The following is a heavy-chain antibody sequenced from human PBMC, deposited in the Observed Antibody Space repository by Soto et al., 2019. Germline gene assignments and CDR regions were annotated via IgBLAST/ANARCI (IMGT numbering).Heavy chain of an antibody. J-gene: IGHJ6*03. CDR3: ARVVYDILTGYDSYYYMDV. Sequence: PSETLSLTCTVSGGSINIDHYYWTWIRQTPGKGLEWIGYIYYSGSTYYNPSLKSRVTISVDTSKNQFSLKLSSVTAADTAVYYCARVVYDILTGYDSYYYMDVWGKGTTVTVSS. V-gene: IGHV4-30-4*01. CDR2: IYYSGST. D-gene: IGHD3-9*01. CDR1: GGSINIDHYY.